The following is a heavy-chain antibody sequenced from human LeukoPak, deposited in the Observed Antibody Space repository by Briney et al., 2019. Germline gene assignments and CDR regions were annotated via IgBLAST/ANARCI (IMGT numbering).Heavy chain of an antibody. CDR2: ISGSGGST. CDR3: AKDLAGSGSYSFDY. J-gene: IGHJ4*02. D-gene: IGHD1-26*01. CDR1: GFTFSNYA. Sequence: GGSLRLSCAASGFTFSNYAMNWVRQAPGRGLEWVSAISGSGGSTYYADSVKGRFTIARDNSKNTLYLQMNSLRAEDTAVYYCAKDLAGSGSYSFDYWGQGTLVTVSS. V-gene: IGHV3-23*01.